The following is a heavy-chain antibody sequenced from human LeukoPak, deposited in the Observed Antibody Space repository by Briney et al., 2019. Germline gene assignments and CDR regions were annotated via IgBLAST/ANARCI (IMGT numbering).Heavy chain of an antibody. V-gene: IGHV3-7*01. CDR2: TKQDGGQI. CDR3: ARLGARQMLEY. J-gene: IGHJ4*02. Sequence: PGGSLRLSCAASGFTFSDHYMDWVRQAPGKGLEWVANTKQDGGQIYYLDSVKGRFTVSRDNAKNSLYLQMNSLRAEDTAVYYCARLGARQMLEYWGQGTLVTVSS. D-gene: IGHD4-17*01. CDR1: GFTFSDHY.